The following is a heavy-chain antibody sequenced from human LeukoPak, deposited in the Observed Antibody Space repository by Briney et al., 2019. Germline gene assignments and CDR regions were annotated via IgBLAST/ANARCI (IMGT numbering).Heavy chain of an antibody. V-gene: IGHV4-59*01. CDR2: IYYSGST. CDR1: GGSFSGYY. CDR3: ARDLVVVAARGMDV. D-gene: IGHD2-15*01. J-gene: IGHJ6*02. Sequence: PSETLSLTCAVYGGSFSGYYWSWIRQPPGKGLEWIGYIYYSGSTNYNPSLKSRVTISVDTSKNQFSLKLSSVTAADTAVYYCARDLVVVAARGMDVWGQGTTVTVSS.